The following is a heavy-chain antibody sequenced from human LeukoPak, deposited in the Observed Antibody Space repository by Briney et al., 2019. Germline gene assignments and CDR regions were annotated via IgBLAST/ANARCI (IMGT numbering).Heavy chain of an antibody. CDR2: ISGSASST. CDR1: GFTFSTYG. Sequence: PGGSLRLSCAASGFTFSTYGMNWFRQAPGKGLEWVSAISGSASSTYHADSVKGRFTISRDNSKNTLYLQMNSLRADDTAVYYCAMKAVPRPRLHDAFDFWGQGTVVSVSS. V-gene: IGHV3-23*01. J-gene: IGHJ3*01. D-gene: IGHD5-24*01. CDR3: AMKAVPRPRLHDAFDF.